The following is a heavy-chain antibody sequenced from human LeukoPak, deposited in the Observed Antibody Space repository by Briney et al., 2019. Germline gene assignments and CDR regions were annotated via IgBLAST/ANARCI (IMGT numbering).Heavy chain of an antibody. J-gene: IGHJ4*02. V-gene: IGHV1-18*01. CDR1: GYTFTSYG. CDR2: ISAYNGNT. D-gene: IGHD6-6*01. Sequence: VASVKVSCKASGYTFTSYGISWVRQAPGQGLEWMGWISAYNGNTNYAQKLQGRVTMTTDTSTSTAYMELRSLRSDDTAVYYCARGMFQYSSSPFDYWGQGTLVTVSS. CDR3: ARGMFQYSSSPFDY.